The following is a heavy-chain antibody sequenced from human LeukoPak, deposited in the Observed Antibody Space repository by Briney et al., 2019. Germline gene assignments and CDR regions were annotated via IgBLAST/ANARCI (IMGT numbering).Heavy chain of an antibody. D-gene: IGHD4-23*01. CDR2: IDRDGSRI. CDR1: GFIFSSYW. V-gene: IGHV3-74*01. J-gene: IGHJ4*02. Sequence: GSLRLSCAVPGFIFSSYWMHWVRQAPGKGLVWVSRIDRDGSRINYADSVKGRFTISRDNGKNTLFLQMNSLRAEDAAVYYCVRGNDYGGPHYWGQGTLVTVSS. CDR3: VRGNDYGGPHY.